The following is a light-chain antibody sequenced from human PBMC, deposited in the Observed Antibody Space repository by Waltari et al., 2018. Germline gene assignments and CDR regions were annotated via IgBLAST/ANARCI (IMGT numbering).Light chain of an antibody. CDR2: IDN. Sequence: QSVLTQPPSASGTTGQRVSISCSASPSNLGSHTVHWYQQLPGTAPKLLIYIDNRRPSGVPDRFSGSKSGTSASLAISGLQSEDEADYFCAAWDKSLNGVVFGGGTRLTVL. CDR3: AAWDKSLNGVV. V-gene: IGLV1-44*01. J-gene: IGLJ2*01. CDR1: PSNLGSHT.